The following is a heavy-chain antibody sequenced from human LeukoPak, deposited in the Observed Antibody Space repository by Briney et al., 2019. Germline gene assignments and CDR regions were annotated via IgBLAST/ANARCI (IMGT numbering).Heavy chain of an antibody. Sequence: PGGSLRLSCAASGFTSSGYRMNWVRQALGKGLEWVAYIKQDGSEKYYVDSVKGRFTISRDNAKNSLYLQMNSLGAEDTAVYYCASGRPLDYWGQGTLVTVSS. J-gene: IGHJ4*02. V-gene: IGHV3-7*01. CDR2: IKQDGSEK. CDR1: GFTSSGYR. CDR3: ASGRPLDY. D-gene: IGHD1-26*01.